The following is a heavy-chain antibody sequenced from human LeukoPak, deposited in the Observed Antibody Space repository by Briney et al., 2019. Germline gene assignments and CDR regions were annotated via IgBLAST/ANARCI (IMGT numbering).Heavy chain of an antibody. CDR1: GFTYGEYP. CDR2: IRSKSSGGTA. Sequence: GGSLRLPCTPSGFTYGEYPMTWVREATGKALECVGFIRSKSSGGTAEYAASVKGRLTISRDDSKSIAYLQMNSLDTEDTAVYFCARGVRTPDYWGQGTLVTVSS. CDR3: ARGVRTPDY. V-gene: IGHV3-49*04. J-gene: IGHJ4*02. D-gene: IGHD4-23*01.